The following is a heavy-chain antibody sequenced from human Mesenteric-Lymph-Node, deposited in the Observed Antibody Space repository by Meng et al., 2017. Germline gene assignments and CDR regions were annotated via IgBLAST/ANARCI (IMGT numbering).Heavy chain of an antibody. V-gene: IGHV3-33*01. Sequence: GESLKISCVASGFTFSGYGMHWVRQAPGKGLEWVANTWYDGKKKYYADSVKGRFTISRDNSKNTLYLQLNALRVEDTAVYYCARDFGVMNGYNWFESWGQGTLVTVSS. CDR3: ARDFGVMNGYNWFES. D-gene: IGHD2-8*01. J-gene: IGHJ5*01. CDR2: TWYDGKKK. CDR1: GFTFSGYG.